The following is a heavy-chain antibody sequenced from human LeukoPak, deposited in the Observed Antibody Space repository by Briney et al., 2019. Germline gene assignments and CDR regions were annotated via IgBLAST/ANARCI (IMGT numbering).Heavy chain of an antibody. CDR2: IYHSGST. CDR1: GYSISSGYY. V-gene: IGHV4-38-2*02. CDR3: ARGPRWYGGNLRWYYYYYMDV. Sequence: SETLSLTCTVSGYSISSGYYWGWIRQPPGKGLEWIGSIYHSGSTYYNPSLKSRVTISVDTSKNQFSLKLSSVTAADTAAYYCARGPRWYGGNLRWYYYYYMDVWGKGTTVTVSS. D-gene: IGHD4-23*01. J-gene: IGHJ6*03.